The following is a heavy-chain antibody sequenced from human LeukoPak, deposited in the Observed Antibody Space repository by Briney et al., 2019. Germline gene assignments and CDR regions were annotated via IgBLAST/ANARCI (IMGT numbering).Heavy chain of an antibody. CDR3: KQKTAYDILTGYYRGWFDP. V-gene: IGHV4-59*01. Sequence: SDTLSLTCTASGGSISSYYWSWIRQPPGKGLESIVYIYYSGSTNYNPSLKSRVSISVDTYKNQFSLKLSSVTAADTAVYFFKQKTAYDILTGYYRGWFDPWGQGTLVTVSS. CDR2: IYYSGST. J-gene: IGHJ5*02. CDR1: GGSISSYY. D-gene: IGHD3-9*01.